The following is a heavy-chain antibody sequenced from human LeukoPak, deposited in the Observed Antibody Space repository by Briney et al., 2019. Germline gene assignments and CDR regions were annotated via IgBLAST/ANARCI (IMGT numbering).Heavy chain of an antibody. CDR1: GGSISSYY. D-gene: IGHD1-1*01. J-gene: IGHJ5*02. V-gene: IGHV4-59*01. CDR3: AILERHWFDH. CDR2: IYYSGST. Sequence: SETLSLTCTVSGGSISSYYWSWIRQPPGKGLEWIGYIYYSGSTNYNPSLKSRVTISVDTSKNQFSLKLSSVTAADTAVYYCAILERHWFDHWGQGTLVTVSS.